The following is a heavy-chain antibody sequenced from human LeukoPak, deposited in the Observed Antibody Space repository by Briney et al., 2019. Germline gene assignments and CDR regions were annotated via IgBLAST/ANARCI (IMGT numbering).Heavy chain of an antibody. CDR1: GYSFTSYW. CDR3: ARVPVVLWFGELSYAFDI. Sequence: GESLKISCKGSGYSFTSYWISWVRQMPGKGLEWMGRIDPSDSYTNYSPSFQGHATISADKSISTAYLQWSSLKASDTAMYYCARVPVVLWFGELSYAFDIWGQGTMVTVSS. J-gene: IGHJ3*02. CDR2: IDPSDSYT. V-gene: IGHV5-10-1*01. D-gene: IGHD3-10*01.